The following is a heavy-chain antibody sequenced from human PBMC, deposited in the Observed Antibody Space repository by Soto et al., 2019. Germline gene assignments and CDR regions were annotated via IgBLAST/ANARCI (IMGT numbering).Heavy chain of an antibody. Sequence: ASVKVSCKTSGYNFLNYGMSWVRQAPGQGPEWMGWISVYHGNTIYAQNFQGRVTMTTDTSTSTAYMELTSLRTDDTGVYYCARDHGGATMALLYWGQATLVTASS. V-gene: IGHV1-18*04. CDR1: GYNFLNYG. D-gene: IGHD3-10*01. CDR2: ISVYHGNT. CDR3: ARDHGGATMALLY. J-gene: IGHJ4*02.